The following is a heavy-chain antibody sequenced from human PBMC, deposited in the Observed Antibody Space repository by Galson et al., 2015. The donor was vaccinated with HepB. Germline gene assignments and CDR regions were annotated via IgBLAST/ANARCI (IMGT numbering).Heavy chain of an antibody. CDR2: ISGTGVTT. Sequence: SLRLSCAASGFTFTNYAMAWVRQAPGKGLEWVSGISGTGVTTNYADSVKGRFTISRDNSKNTLYLQMNSLRAEDTAVYYCAKDSPLFGVVTNFDYWGQGTLFTVSS. J-gene: IGHJ4*02. CDR1: GFTFTNYA. CDR3: AKDSPLFGVVTNFDY. D-gene: IGHD3-3*01. V-gene: IGHV3-23*01.